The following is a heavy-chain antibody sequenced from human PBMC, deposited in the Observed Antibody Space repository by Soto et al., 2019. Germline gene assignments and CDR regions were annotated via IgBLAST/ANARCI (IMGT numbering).Heavy chain of an antibody. V-gene: IGHV4-59*01. Sequence: QVQLQESGPGLVKPSETLSLSCTVSGGSISSYYWSWIRQPPGKGLEWIGYMSYSGNTIYNPSLKSRVTISVDTSKNQVSLKVTSVTAADTAVYYCARVVGSSGWADYWGQGTLVSVSS. CDR3: ARVVGSSGWADY. CDR2: MSYSGNT. CDR1: GGSISSYY. J-gene: IGHJ4*02. D-gene: IGHD6-6*01.